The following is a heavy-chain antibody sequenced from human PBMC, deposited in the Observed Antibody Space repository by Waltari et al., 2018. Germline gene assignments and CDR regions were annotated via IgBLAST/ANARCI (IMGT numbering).Heavy chain of an antibody. J-gene: IGHJ6*02. CDR3: AAWDSGYDFWSGYYYGMDV. Sequence: QMQLVQSGLEVKKPGTSVKVSCKASGFTFTSSVMQWVRHARGERLDWIGWIVVGSGNTNYAQKFQERVTITRDMSTSTAYMELSSLRSEDTAVYYCAAWDSGYDFWSGYYYGMDVWGQGTTVTVSS. D-gene: IGHD3-3*01. V-gene: IGHV1-58*02. CDR1: GFTFTSSV. CDR2: IVVGSGNT.